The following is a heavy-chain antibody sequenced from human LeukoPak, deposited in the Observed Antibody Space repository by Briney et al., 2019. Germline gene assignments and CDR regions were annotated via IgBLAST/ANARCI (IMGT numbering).Heavy chain of an antibody. CDR1: GYTFTSYG. CDR2: ISAYNGNT. Sequence: ASVKVSCKASGYTFTSYGISWVRQAPGQGLEWMGWISAYNGNTNYAQKLQGRDTMTTDTSTSTAYMELRSLRSDDTAVYYCARDNDFWSGYYPPLIDYWGQGTLVTASS. D-gene: IGHD3-3*01. V-gene: IGHV1-18*01. CDR3: ARDNDFWSGYYPPLIDY. J-gene: IGHJ4*02.